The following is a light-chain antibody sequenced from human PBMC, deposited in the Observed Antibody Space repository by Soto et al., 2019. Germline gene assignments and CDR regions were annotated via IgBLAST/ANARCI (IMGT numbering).Light chain of an antibody. Sequence: IQLTQSPSSLSASVGDRVTITCRASQDIAIYLAWYQQKPGEAPKLLIYAASTLYGGVPSRFSGSGSGTDFALTITSLQAEDFAVYYCQQYNDWPRRLTFGGGTKVDI. J-gene: IGKJ4*01. CDR1: QDIAIY. CDR2: AAS. CDR3: QQYNDWPRRLT. V-gene: IGKV1-9*01.